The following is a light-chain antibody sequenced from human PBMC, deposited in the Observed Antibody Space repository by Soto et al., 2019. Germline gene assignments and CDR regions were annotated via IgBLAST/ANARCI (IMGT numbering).Light chain of an antibody. CDR1: QSINSW. CDR2: DAS. Sequence: DIQMTQSPSTLHASVGDRVTITCRASQSINSWLAWYQQKPGKAPQILIYDASTLKSGVPSRFSASGSGTEFTLIISSLQPDDFANYYCQQYTSYSWTFGQGTKVEI. CDR3: QQYTSYSWT. J-gene: IGKJ1*01. V-gene: IGKV1-5*01.